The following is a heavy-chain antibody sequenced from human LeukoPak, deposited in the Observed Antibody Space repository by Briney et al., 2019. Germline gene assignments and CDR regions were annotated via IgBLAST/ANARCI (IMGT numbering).Heavy chain of an antibody. CDR2: ISSSSSYI. CDR1: GFTFSSYS. J-gene: IGHJ6*03. V-gene: IGHV3-21*04. Sequence: GGSLRLSCAASGFTFSSYSMNWVRQAPGRGLEGVSSISSSSSYIYYADSVKGRFTISSDNGKNSLYLQMNSLRAEDTVLYYCARDHLLDWYYYYIDVWGKGTTVTVSS. CDR3: ARDHLLDWYYYYIDV. D-gene: IGHD3/OR15-3a*01.